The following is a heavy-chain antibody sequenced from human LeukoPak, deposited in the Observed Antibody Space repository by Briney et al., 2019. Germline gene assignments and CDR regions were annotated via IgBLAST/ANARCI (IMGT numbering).Heavy chain of an antibody. CDR3: ARGVNYGGRVRYFDY. Sequence: SETLSLTCAVYGGSFSGYYWSWIRQPPGKGLEWIREINHSGTTNYNPSLKSRVTISLDTSKNQFSLKLSSVTAADTAVYYCARGVNYGGRVRYFDYWGQGTLVTVSS. J-gene: IGHJ4*02. CDR1: GGSFSGYY. D-gene: IGHD4-23*01. V-gene: IGHV4-34*01. CDR2: INHSGTT.